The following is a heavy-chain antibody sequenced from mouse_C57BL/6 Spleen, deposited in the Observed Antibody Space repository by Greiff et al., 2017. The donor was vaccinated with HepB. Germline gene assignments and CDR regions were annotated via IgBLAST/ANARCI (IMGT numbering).Heavy chain of an antibody. CDR3: ARRSKGAMDY. J-gene: IGHJ4*01. D-gene: IGHD1-3*01. CDR1: GYTFTSYW. CDR2: IDPSDSYT. Sequence: VKLQQPGAELVMPGASVKLSCKASGYTFTSYWMHWVKQRPGQGLEWIREIDPSDSYTNYNQKFKGKSTLTVDKSSSTAYMQLSSLTSEDSAVYYCARRSKGAMDYWGQGTSVTVSS. V-gene: IGHV1-69*01.